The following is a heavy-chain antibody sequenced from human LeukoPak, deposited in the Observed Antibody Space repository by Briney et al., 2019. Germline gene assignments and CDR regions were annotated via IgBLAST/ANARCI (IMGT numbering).Heavy chain of an antibody. J-gene: IGHJ4*02. CDR2: IWYDGSNK. Sequence: SCKASGYTFTGYYMHWVRQAPGKGLEWVAVIWYDGSNKYYADSVKGRFTISRDNSKNTLYLQMNSLRAEDTAVYYCARERGYYDILTGYSSGWTHRYYFDYWGQGTLVTVSS. CDR3: ARERGYYDILTGYSSGWTHRYYFDY. D-gene: IGHD3-9*01. CDR1: GYTFTGYY. V-gene: IGHV3-33*01.